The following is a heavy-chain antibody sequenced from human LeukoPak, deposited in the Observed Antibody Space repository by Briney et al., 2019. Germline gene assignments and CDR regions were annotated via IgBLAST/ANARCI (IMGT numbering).Heavy chain of an antibody. CDR1: GGTFSSYA. J-gene: IGHJ4*02. CDR3: ARWQGNDNDSSGGGLDY. Sequence: SVKVSCKASGGTFSSYAISWVRQAPGQGLEWMGGIIPIFGTANYAQRFQGRVTITTDESTSTAYMELSSLRSEDTAVYYCARWQGNDNDSSGGGLDYWGQGTLVTVSS. V-gene: IGHV1-69*05. D-gene: IGHD3-22*01. CDR2: IIPIFGTA.